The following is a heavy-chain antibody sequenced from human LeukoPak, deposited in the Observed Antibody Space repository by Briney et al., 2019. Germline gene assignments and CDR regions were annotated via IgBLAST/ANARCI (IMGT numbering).Heavy chain of an antibody. CDR1: GGSFSGYD. Sequence: SETLSLTCTVYGGSFSGYDWSWIRQAPGKGLEWIGYIYYSGSTNYNPSLKSRVTISVDTSKNQFSLKLSSVTAADTAVYYCARDKAKGGNAFHIWGQGTMVTVSS. V-gene: IGHV4-59*01. CDR2: IYYSGST. J-gene: IGHJ3*02. CDR3: ARDKAKGGNAFHI.